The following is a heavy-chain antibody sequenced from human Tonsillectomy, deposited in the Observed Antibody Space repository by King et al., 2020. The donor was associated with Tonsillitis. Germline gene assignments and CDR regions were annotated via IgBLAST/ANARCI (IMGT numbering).Heavy chain of an antibody. D-gene: IGHD4-17*01. Sequence: VQLVESGGGLVQPGGSLRLSCVASGFTFRRYSMNWVRQAPGKGLEWVSYISGSSRPISYADSVKGRFTISRDNAKNSLYLQMNSLRAEDTDVYWCARVDYGETYYGMDVWGQGTTVTVSS. CDR1: GFTFRRYS. CDR2: ISGSSRPI. V-gene: IGHV3-48*04. CDR3: ARVDYGETYYGMDV. J-gene: IGHJ6*02.